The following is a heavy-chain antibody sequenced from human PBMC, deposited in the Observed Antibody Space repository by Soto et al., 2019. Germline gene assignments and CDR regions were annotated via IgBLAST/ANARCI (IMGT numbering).Heavy chain of an antibody. CDR1: CYSLSRYY. CDR2: IYYSGST. J-gene: IGHJ4*02. Sequence: SETLSLTCTGSCYSLSRYYWSCIRQPPGKGLEWIGYIYYSGSTNYNPSLKGRVTISVDTSKNQFSLKLTSVTAADTAVYYCARDKITGLFDYWGQGTLVTVSS. D-gene: IGHD2-8*02. CDR3: ARDKITGLFDY. V-gene: IGHV4-59*12.